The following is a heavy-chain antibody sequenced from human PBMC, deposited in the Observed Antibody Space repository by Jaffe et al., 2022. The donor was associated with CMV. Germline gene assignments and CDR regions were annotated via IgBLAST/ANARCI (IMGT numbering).Heavy chain of an antibody. CDR2: INPSDGST. D-gene: IGHD2-2*01. J-gene: IGHJ6*03. CDR3: ARDGVRRVVTRIRNSYYYMDV. Sequence: QVRLVQSGAEVKRPGASVKVSCKASGYTFTSLYIHWVRQAPGQGLEWMGIINPSDGSTGYTQKFQGRVTLTRDTSTSTVYMELSSLRAEDTAVYYCARDGVRRVVTRIRNSYYYMDVWGKGTTVTVSS. CDR1: GYTFTSLY. V-gene: IGHV1-46*01.